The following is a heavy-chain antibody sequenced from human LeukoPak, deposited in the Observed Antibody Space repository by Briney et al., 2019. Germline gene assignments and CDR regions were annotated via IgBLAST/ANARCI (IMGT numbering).Heavy chain of an antibody. CDR1: GGSISSYY. D-gene: IGHD1-26*01. V-gene: IGHV4-59*12. CDR2: IYHSGST. Sequence: PSETLSLTCTVSGGSISSYYWSWIRQPPGKGLEWIGYIYHSGSTYYNPSLKSRVTISVDRSKNQFSLKLSSVTAADTAVYYCARERLGDAFDIWGQGTMVTVSS. J-gene: IGHJ3*02. CDR3: ARERLGDAFDI.